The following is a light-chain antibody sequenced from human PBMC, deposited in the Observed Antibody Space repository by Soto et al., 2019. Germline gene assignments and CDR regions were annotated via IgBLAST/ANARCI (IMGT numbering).Light chain of an antibody. Sequence: QSVLAQPASVSGSPGQSITISCTGTSGFVGSFSLVSWYQQHPGKAPKVMISEGHRRPSGVPDRFSGSKSGNTASLTISGLQGDDEADYYCSSYTSSSTYVFGTGTKLTVL. CDR1: SGFVGSFSL. J-gene: IGLJ1*01. CDR2: EGH. V-gene: IGLV2-14*02. CDR3: SSYTSSSTYV.